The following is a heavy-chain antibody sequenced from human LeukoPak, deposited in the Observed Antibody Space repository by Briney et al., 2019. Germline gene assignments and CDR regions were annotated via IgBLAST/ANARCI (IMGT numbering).Heavy chain of an antibody. J-gene: IGHJ5*02. D-gene: IGHD4-11*01. CDR2: INHSGST. CDR1: GGSFSGYY. V-gene: IGHV4-34*01. CDR3: ASHTLYSGWFDP. Sequence: SETLSLTCAVYGGSFSGYYWSWIRQPPGKGLEWIGEINHSGSTNYNPSLKSRVTISVDTSKNQFSLKLSSVTAADTAVYYCASHTLYSGWFDPWGQGTLVTVSS.